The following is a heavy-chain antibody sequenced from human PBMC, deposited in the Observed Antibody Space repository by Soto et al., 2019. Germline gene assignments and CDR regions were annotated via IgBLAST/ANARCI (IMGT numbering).Heavy chain of an antibody. CDR2: FHSSGST. Sequence: SGTLSHTCTVAGGSISGSGSYWGWIRQPPGKGLEWTATFHSSGSTYYNPSLKSRVTIPIDTSKNQFSLKLSSVTAADTAVYYCVRHNWNNGVYGGQGTLVPVS. D-gene: IGHD1-20*01. CDR3: VRHNWNNGVY. V-gene: IGHV4-39*01. J-gene: IGHJ4*02. CDR1: GGSISGSGSY.